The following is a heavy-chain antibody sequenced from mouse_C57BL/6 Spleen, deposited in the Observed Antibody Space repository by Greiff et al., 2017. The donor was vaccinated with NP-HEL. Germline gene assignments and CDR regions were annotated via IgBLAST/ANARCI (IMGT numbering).Heavy chain of an antibody. CDR2: ISSGSSTI. V-gene: IGHV5-17*01. CDR3: ARLDYYGSSLYYYAMDY. J-gene: IGHJ4*01. CDR1: GFTFSDYG. D-gene: IGHD1-1*01. Sequence: EVKVEESGGGLVKPGGSLKLSCAASGFTFSDYGMHWVRQAPEKGLEWVAYISSGSSTIYYADTVKGRFTISRDNAKNTLFLQMTSLRSEDTSMYYCARLDYYGSSLYYYAMDYWGQGTSVTVSS.